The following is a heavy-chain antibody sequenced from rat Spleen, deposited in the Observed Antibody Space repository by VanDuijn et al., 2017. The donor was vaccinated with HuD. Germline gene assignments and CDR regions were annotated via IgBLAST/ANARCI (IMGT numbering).Heavy chain of an antibody. CDR1: GFTFNSYD. CDR2: ISPSGGST. J-gene: IGHJ2*01. D-gene: IGHD3-8*01. V-gene: IGHV5-25*01. CDR3: ARLSLSY. Sequence: EVQLVESGGALVQPGRSLKLSCAASGFTFNSYDMAWVRQAPTKGLEWVASISPSGGSTYYRDSMRGRFTVSRDNAKSTLYLQMDSLRSEDTAPYYCARLSLSYWGQGVMVTVSS.